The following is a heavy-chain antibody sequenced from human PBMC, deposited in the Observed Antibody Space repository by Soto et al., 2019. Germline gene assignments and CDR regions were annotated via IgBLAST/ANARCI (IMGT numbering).Heavy chain of an antibody. Sequence: QVQLVQSGAAVKKPGASVKVSCKASGYTFTAYYMHWVRQTPGQGLEWLGQINPTRGDTKYAQQFQCRVNMTRDTSISPGYMDVSMLRSYHTAVYYCAIMDLAEDGHITATGGSDHWGQGTLVTVSS. CDR2: INPTRGDT. J-gene: IGHJ5*02. CDR1: GYTFTAYY. D-gene: IGHD6-13*01. CDR3: AIMDLAEDGHITATGGSDH. V-gene: IGHV1-2*06.